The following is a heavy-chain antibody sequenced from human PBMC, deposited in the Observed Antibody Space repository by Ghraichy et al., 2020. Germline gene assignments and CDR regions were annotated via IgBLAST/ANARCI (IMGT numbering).Heavy chain of an antibody. V-gene: IGHV1-69*06. Sequence: SVKVSCKASGGTFSSYAISWVRQAPGQGLEWMGGIIPIFATPDYAQNFQGRVTITADKSTSTAYMELTSLRSDDTAMYYCARSYYGSGSSYGWFDPWGQGTLVTVSS. D-gene: IGHD3-10*01. CDR3: ARSYYGSGSSYGWFDP. CDR2: IIPIFATP. J-gene: IGHJ5*02. CDR1: GGTFSSYA.